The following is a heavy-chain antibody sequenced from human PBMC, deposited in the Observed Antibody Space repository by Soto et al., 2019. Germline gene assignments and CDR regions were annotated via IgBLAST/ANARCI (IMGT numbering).Heavy chain of an antibody. V-gene: IGHV4-61*03. CDR1: GGSVGSGSYY. D-gene: IGHD4-4*01. CDR3: AIDSVLAYYSEHLNPYFFDP. Sequence: PSETLSLTCTVSGGSVGSGSYYWSWIRQPLGKGLEWIGYIYYSGNTDYNPSLRGRATISVDKAKNHFSMQLTSVTSADTAIYYCAIDSVLAYYSEHLNPYFFDPWGQGTLVPVSP. CDR2: IYYSGNT. J-gene: IGHJ5*02.